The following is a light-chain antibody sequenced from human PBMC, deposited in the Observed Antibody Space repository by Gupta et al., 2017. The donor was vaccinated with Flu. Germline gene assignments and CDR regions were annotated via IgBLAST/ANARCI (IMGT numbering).Light chain of an antibody. V-gene: IGLV1-44*01. Sequence: QSVLTQPPSAAGTPGQMITISGSGSSCDIGRNNINWSKQVPGTAPKVIIYNDNERPSGVSDRFSGSRSGSSGSLAISGLQSEDEADYYCAAWCSGANEYVFASGTKVTVL. CDR1: SCDIGRNN. J-gene: IGLJ1*01. CDR3: AAWCSGANEYV. CDR2: NDN.